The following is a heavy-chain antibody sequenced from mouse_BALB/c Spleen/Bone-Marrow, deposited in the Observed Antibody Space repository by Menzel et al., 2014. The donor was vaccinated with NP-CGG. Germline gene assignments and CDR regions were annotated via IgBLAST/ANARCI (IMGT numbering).Heavy chain of an antibody. CDR1: GYSITNDDA. D-gene: IGHD2-14*01. Sequence: EVKLVESGPGLVKPSQSLSLTCTVTGYSITNDDAWNWIRQFPGKKLEWMGYISYSGSTSYNPSLKSRISITRDTSKNQFFLQLNSVTTEDTATYYCARNRNDGAWFAYWGQGTLVTVSA. J-gene: IGHJ3*01. CDR2: ISYSGST. CDR3: ARNRNDGAWFAY. V-gene: IGHV3-2*02.